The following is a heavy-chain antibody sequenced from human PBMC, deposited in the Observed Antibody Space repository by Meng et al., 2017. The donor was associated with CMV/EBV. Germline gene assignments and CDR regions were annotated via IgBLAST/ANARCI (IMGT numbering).Heavy chain of an antibody. V-gene: IGHV3-9*01. D-gene: IGHD3-22*01. Sequence: LSLTCAVSGFIFDDYSMHWVRPAPGKGPEWLLSLNWNSNHIGQAESVKGRFAISRDNAKNSLYLQMNSLRVEDTAVYYCVKDGFSYQSSGGTFEFWGQGTRVTVSS. CDR3: VKDGFSYQSSGGTFEF. CDR1: GFIFDDYS. J-gene: IGHJ4*02. CDR2: LNWNSNHI.